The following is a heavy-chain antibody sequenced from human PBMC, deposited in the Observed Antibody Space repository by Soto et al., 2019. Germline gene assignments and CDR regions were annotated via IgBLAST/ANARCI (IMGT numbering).Heavy chain of an antibody. CDR2: IXHSVGXI. CDR3: TRDGRRGWEMDV. J-gene: IGHJ6*04. Sequence: GSLXLSCAASGFTFTDYGLNWVRQAPGKGLEWVSHIXHSVGXIFYADYVRGXXTISRDDXXTLVYLQMNHLGAEDTAVYYCTRDGRRGWEMDVWGKGTTVTVSS. CDR1: GFTFTDYG. D-gene: IGHD1-26*01. V-gene: IGHV3-48*01.